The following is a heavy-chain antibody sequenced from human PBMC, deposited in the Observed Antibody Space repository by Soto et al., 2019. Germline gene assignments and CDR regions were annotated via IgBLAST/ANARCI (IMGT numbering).Heavy chain of an antibody. CDR1: GIIVSSNH. CDR2: IYTDGNT. CDR3: ARVGRPSDAFDI. J-gene: IGHJ3*02. Sequence: EVQLVESGGDLVQPGESLRLSCAASGIIVSSNHMTWVRQAPGKGLEWVSVIYTDGNTYYADSVKGRFAVSRDNSETMLYLKMTGRGAEAPAVYYCARVGRPSDAFDIWGKGTMVTASS. V-gene: IGHV3-66*01.